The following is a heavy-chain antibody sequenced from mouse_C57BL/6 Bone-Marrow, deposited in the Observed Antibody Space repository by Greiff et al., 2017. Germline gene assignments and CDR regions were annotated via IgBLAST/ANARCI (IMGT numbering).Heavy chain of an antibody. CDR2: ISSGSSTI. CDR3: ARTYYYGSSDAMYY. CDR1: GFTFSDYG. J-gene: IGHJ4*01. V-gene: IGHV5-17*01. Sequence: EVKLVESGGGLVKPGGSLKLSCAASGFTFSDYGMHWVRQAPEKGLEWVAYISSGSSTIYYADTVKGRLTISSDNAKTTLFLQMTSLRSEDTAMYYCARTYYYGSSDAMYYWYQGTSVTVSS. D-gene: IGHD1-1*01.